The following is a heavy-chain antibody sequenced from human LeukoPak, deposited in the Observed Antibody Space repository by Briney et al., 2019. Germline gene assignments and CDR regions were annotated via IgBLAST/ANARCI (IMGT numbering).Heavy chain of an antibody. D-gene: IGHD5-18*01. CDR2: IYYSGST. J-gene: IGHJ4*02. CDR1: GESFSGYY. CDR3: ARDWGYGRVDY. Sequence: SETLSLTCAVYGESFSGYYWSWIRQPPGKGLEWIGYIYYSGSTNYNPSLKSRVTISVDTSKNQFSLKLNSVTAADTAVYYCARDWGYGRVDYWGQGTLVTVSS. V-gene: IGHV4-59*01.